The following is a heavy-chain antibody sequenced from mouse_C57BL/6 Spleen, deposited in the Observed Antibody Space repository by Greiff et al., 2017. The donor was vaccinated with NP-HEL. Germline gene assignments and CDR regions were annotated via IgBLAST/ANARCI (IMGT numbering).Heavy chain of an antibody. V-gene: IGHV2-2*01. CDR1: GFSLTSYG. CDR3: ARNLGRGYVDY. D-gene: IGHD4-1*01. CDR2: LWSGGST. Sequence: VKLKQSGPGLVQPSQSLSITCTVSGFSLTSYGVHWVRQSPGRGLEWLGVLWSGGSTDYTAAFISRLSISKENSKSQVFFKMNSLQADDTAIYDCARNLGRGYVDYWGQGTTLTVSS. J-gene: IGHJ2*01.